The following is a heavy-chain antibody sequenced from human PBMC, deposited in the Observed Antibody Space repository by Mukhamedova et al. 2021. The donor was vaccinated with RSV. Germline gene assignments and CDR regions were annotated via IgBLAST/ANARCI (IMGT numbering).Heavy chain of an antibody. D-gene: IGHD5-24*01. V-gene: IGHV1-2*02. Sequence: WMGWINPQSGGTDYAQKFQGRVTMTRGTSISTAYMELSGLRSDDTAVYYCARAVMATQTLDRWGQGTLVTVSS. J-gene: IGHJ5*02. CDR3: ARAVMATQTLDR. CDR2: INPQSGGT.